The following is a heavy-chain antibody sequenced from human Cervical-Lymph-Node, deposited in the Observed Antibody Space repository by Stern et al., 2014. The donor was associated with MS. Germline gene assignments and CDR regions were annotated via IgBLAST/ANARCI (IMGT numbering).Heavy chain of an antibody. D-gene: IGHD1-1*01. CDR3: ARIGRASYYDY. CDR2: IIPLLGTV. Sequence: QVQLMQSGAEVKRPGSSVKVSCKASGGTLSDYSITWVRQAPGPGLEWMGGIIPLLGTVNYAQKFQGRVTISADLSTSTAYMELSGLRFDDTAVYYCARIGRASYYDYWGQGTLVTVSS. CDR1: GGTLSDYS. J-gene: IGHJ4*02. V-gene: IGHV1-69*01.